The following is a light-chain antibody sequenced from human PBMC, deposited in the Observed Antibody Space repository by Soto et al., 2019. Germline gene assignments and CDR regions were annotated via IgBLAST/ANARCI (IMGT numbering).Light chain of an antibody. CDR2: GAS. Sequence: EIVMTQSPATLSVSPGERATLSCRASQSVSSNLAWYQQKLGQAPRLLIYGASTRAPGIPARFSGSGSGTDFTLTISRLEPEDFAVYYCQQYGSPPITFGQGTRLEIK. CDR1: QSVSSN. J-gene: IGKJ5*01. V-gene: IGKV3-15*01. CDR3: QQYGSPPIT.